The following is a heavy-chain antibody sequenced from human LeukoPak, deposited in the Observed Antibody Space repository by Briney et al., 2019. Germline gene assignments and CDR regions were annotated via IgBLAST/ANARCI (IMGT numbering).Heavy chain of an antibody. CDR1: GGSISSYY. D-gene: IGHD1-26*01. CDR3: ARRVGANSPLYYYYYMDV. Sequence: SETLSLTCTVSGGSISSYYWSWLRQPPGKGLEWIGYIYYSGSTNYNPSLKSRVTISVDTSKNQFSLKLSSVTAADTAVYYCARRVGANSPLYYYYYMDVWGKGTTVTVSS. CDR2: IYYSGST. V-gene: IGHV4-59*01. J-gene: IGHJ6*03.